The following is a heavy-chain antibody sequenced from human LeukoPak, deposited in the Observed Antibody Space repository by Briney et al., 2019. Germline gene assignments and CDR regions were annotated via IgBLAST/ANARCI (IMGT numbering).Heavy chain of an antibody. CDR3: ARDSRITMVRGVISGSYYYYYMDV. J-gene: IGHJ6*03. CDR2: IYTSGST. Sequence: SQTLSLTCTVSGGSISSGSYYWRWIRQPAGKRLEWIARIYTSGSTNYNHSLKSRITISVDTSKNQCSLKLSSVTAADTAVYYCARDSRITMVRGVISGSYYYYYMDVWGKGTTVTISS. V-gene: IGHV4-61*02. D-gene: IGHD3-10*01. CDR1: GGSISSGSYY.